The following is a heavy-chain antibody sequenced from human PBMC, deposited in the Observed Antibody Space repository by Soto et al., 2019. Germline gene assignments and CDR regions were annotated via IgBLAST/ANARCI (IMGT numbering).Heavy chain of an antibody. CDR3: ARDYWGWQQLVHFDY. V-gene: IGHV3-48*02. CDR1: GFTFSSYS. D-gene: IGHD6-13*01. Sequence: GGSLRLSCAASGFTFSSYSMNWVRQAPGKGLEWVSYISSSSSTIYYADSVKGRLTISRDNAKNSLYLQMNSLRDEDTAVYYCARDYWGWQQLVHFDYWGQGTLVTVSS. J-gene: IGHJ4*02. CDR2: ISSSSSTI.